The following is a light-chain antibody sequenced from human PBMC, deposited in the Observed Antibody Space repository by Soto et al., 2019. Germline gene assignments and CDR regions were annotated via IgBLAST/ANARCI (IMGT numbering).Light chain of an antibody. CDR1: SSDLAIYNY. J-gene: IGLJ2*01. CDR3: SSYTSSSTVV. CDR2: DVS. V-gene: IGLV2-14*01. Sequence: QSVLTQPASVSGSPGQSITISCTGTSSDLAIYNYVSWYQQHPGKAPKLMIYDVSKRPSGVPDRFSGSKSGNTASLTISGLQAEDEADYYCSSYTSSSTVVFGGGTKLTVL.